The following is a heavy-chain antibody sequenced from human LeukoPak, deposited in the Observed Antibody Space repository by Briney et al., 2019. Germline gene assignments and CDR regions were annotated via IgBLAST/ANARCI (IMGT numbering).Heavy chain of an antibody. CDR1: GYTFTSYG. CDR3: ATQNSGSYGEAYYFDY. Sequence: ASVKVSCKASGYTFTSYGISWVRQAPGQGLEWMGWISAYNGNTNYAQKFQGRVAMTTDTSTSTAYMELRSLRSDDTAVYYCATQNSGSYGEAYYFDYWGQGTLVTVSS. CDR2: ISAYNGNT. D-gene: IGHD1-26*01. J-gene: IGHJ4*02. V-gene: IGHV1-18*01.